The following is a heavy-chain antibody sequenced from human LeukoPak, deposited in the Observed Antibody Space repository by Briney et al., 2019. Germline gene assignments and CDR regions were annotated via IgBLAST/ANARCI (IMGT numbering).Heavy chain of an antibody. CDR2: ISNDGRSK. Sequence: GGSLRLSCAASGFPFTNYAMHWVRPAPGKGLEWVAVISNDGRSKYHADSVKGRFTISRDDSKKSVYLQMNSLRGEDSAVYFCARENSYGAPLDYWGQGSLVTVSS. J-gene: IGHJ4*02. V-gene: IGHV3-30*03. D-gene: IGHD5-18*01. CDR3: ARENSYGAPLDY. CDR1: GFPFTNYA.